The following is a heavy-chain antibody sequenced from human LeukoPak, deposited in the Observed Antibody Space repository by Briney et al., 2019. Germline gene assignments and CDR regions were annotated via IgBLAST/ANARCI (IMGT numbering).Heavy chain of an antibody. CDR3: AALDRLGDY. V-gene: IGHV3-9*01. Sequence: PGGSLRLSCAASGFTFHDYAMHWVRQAPGKGLEWVSGISWNSGNIGYADSVKGRFTISRDNGKNSLYLQMNSLRAEDTALYYCAALDRLGDYWGQGTLITVSS. CDR2: ISWNSGNI. CDR1: GFTFHDYA. D-gene: IGHD3-22*01. J-gene: IGHJ4*02.